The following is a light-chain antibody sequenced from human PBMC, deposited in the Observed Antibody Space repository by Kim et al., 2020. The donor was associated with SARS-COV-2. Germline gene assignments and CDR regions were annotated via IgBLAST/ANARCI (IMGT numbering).Light chain of an antibody. CDR3: SSYTSSSTVV. Sequence: GQCITISCTGNSSGVGGYTSVYWYQQHPGKAPKLMIYDVSNRPSGVSNRFSGSKSGNTAALTISGLQAEDEADYYCSSYTSSSTVVFGGGTQLTVL. CDR1: SSGVGGYTS. CDR2: DVS. V-gene: IGLV2-14*03. J-gene: IGLJ2*01.